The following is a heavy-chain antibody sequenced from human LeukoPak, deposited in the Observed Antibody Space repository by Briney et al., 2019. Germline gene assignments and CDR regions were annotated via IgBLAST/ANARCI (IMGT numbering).Heavy chain of an antibody. CDR2: ISSSSSTI. Sequence: GGSLRLSCAASGFTFSSYSVNWVRQAPGKGLEWVSSISSSSSTIYYAESVKGRFTISRDNAKNSLYLQMNSLRAEDTAVYYCARDQNGYDSVGYDAFDIWGQGTMVTVSS. V-gene: IGHV3-48*04. J-gene: IGHJ3*02. CDR1: GFTFSSYS. CDR3: ARDQNGYDSVGYDAFDI. D-gene: IGHD5-12*01.